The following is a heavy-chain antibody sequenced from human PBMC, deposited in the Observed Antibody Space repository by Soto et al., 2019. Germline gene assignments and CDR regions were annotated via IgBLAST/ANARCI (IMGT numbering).Heavy chain of an antibody. J-gene: IGHJ4*02. CDR1: GFTFSSYG. Sequence: QVQLVESGGGVVQPGRSLRLSCAASGFTFSSYGMHWVRQAPGKGLEWVAVISYDGSNKYYADSVKGRFTISRDNSKNTLYLQMNSLRAEDTAVYYCAGSHYYDSSGYYLDYWGQGTLVTVSS. CDR2: ISYDGSNK. V-gene: IGHV3-30*03. D-gene: IGHD3-22*01. CDR3: AGSHYYDSSGYYLDY.